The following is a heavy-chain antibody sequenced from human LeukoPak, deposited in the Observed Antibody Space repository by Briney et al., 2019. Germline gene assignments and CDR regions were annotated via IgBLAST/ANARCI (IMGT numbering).Heavy chain of an antibody. CDR3: ARVATVTTWDY. CDR2: ISSSSSTI. V-gene: IGHV3-48*01. D-gene: IGHD4-17*01. J-gene: IGHJ4*02. CDR1: GFTFSSYS. Sequence: GGSLRLSCAASGFTFSSYSMNWVRLAPGKGLEWVSYISSSSSTIYYADSVKGRFTISRDNAKNSLYLQMNSLRAEDTAVYYCARVATVTTWDYWGQGTLVTVSS.